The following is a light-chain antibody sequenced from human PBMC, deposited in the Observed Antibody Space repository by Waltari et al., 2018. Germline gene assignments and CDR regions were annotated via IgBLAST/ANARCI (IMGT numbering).Light chain of an antibody. V-gene: IGLV2-23*02. CDR3: CSYATSSWV. Sequence: QSALTQPSSVSGSPGQSITISCPGTSSDVGSFNLFSWYQQHPGKAPKLMIYVVTKRPSGVSNRFSGSKSGNTASLTISGLQAEDEADYYCCSYATSSWVFGGGTRLTVL. J-gene: IGLJ3*02. CDR2: VVT. CDR1: SSDVGSFNL.